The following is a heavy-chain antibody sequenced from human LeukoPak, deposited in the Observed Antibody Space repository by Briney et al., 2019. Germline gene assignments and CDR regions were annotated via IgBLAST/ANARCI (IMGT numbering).Heavy chain of an antibody. CDR3: ARDLGLYYYYMDV. J-gene: IGHJ6*03. CDR1: GYTLTELS. Sequence: ASVKVSCKVSGYTLTELSMHWVRQAPGKGLEWMGGFDPEDGETIYAQKFQGRVTMTEDTSTDTAYMELTSLRSDDTAMYYCARDLGLYYYYMDVWGKGTTVTVSS. V-gene: IGHV1-24*01. CDR2: FDPEDGET.